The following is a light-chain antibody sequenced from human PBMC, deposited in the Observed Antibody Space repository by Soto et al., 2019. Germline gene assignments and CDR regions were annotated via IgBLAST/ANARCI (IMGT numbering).Light chain of an antibody. J-gene: IGKJ1*01. CDR1: QNVNSGY. CDR2: SAS. Sequence: EVVLTQSPGTLSLSPGERASLSCRASQNVNSGYFAWYQQKPGQAPRLLIYSASYRANGIPDRFSGSGSGTDFTLTISRLESEDFAVYYCQQRQSWPRTFGQGTTVDI. V-gene: IGKV3-20*01. CDR3: QQRQSWPRT.